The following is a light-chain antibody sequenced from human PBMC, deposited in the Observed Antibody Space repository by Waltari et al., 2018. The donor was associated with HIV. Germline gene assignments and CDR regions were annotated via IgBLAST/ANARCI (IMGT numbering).Light chain of an antibody. J-gene: IGLJ2*01. V-gene: IGLV2-14*01. CDR2: EVS. Sequence: QSALTQPAPVSGSLGPSVPISCTGANSYIGGYTFLSWYQQHPGKAPKLIIHEVSNRPSGVSDRFSGSKSGNTASLTISGLQAEDESDYYCSSFITTTTHVVFGGGTRLTVL. CDR3: SSFITTTTHVV. CDR1: NSYIGGYTF.